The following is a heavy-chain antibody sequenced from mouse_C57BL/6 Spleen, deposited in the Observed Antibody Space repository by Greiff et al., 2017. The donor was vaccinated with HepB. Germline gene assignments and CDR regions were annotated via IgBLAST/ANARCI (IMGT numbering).Heavy chain of an antibody. V-gene: IGHV1-52*01. Sequence: QVQLKQPGAELVRPGSSVKLSCKASGYTFTSYWMHWVKQRPIQGLEWIGNIDPSDSETHYNQKFKDKATLTVDKSSSTAYMQLSSLTSEDSAVYYCATGTVYAMDYWGQGTSVTVSS. CDR3: ATGTVYAMDY. D-gene: IGHD4-1*01. J-gene: IGHJ4*01. CDR2: IDPSDSET. CDR1: GYTFTSYW.